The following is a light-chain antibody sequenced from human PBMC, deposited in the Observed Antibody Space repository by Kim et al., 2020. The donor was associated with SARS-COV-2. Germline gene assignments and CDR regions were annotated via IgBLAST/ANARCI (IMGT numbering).Light chain of an antibody. Sequence: QSVLTQPPSVSGAPGQRVTISCTGSSSNIGAGYDVHWYQQLPGTAPKLLIYGNNNRPSGVPDRFSGSKSGTSASLAITGLQAEDEADYYCQSYDSSLSGSVFGGGTQLTFL. V-gene: IGLV1-40*01. CDR1: SSNIGAGYD. J-gene: IGLJ2*01. CDR3: QSYDSSLSGSV. CDR2: GNN.